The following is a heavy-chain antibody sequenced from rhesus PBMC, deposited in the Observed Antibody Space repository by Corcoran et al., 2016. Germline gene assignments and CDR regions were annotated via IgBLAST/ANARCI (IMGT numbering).Heavy chain of an antibody. J-gene: IGHJ4*01. CDR2: IYGSSTST. D-gene: IGHD6-25*01. CDR1: GGSISDSYR. Sequence: QVQLQESGPGVVKPSETLSLTCAVSGGSISDSYRCSWIRQPPGKGLEWIGYIYGSSTSTNFNPSRKSLVPISQNTSKNQFSLKLSSVTAADTAMYYCARTSTAAAGKDDYWGQGVLVTVSS. V-gene: IGHV4S10*01. CDR3: ARTSTAAAGKDDY.